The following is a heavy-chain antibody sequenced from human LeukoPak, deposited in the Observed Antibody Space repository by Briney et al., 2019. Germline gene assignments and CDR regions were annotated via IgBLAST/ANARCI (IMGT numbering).Heavy chain of an antibody. CDR3: ASEGIAAAGTHDY. D-gene: IGHD6-13*01. J-gene: IGHJ4*02. V-gene: IGHV4-4*02. CDR1: GGSISSSNW. Sequence: SGTLSLTCAVSGGSISSSNWWSWVRQPPGKGLEWIGEIYHSGSTNYNPSLKSRVTISVDKSKNQFSLELSFVTAADTAVYYCASEGIAAAGTHDYWGQGTLVTVSS. CDR2: IYHSGST.